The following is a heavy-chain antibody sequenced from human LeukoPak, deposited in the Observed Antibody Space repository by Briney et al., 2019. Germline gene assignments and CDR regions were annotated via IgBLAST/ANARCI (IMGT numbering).Heavy chain of an antibody. CDR3: AKDGYGDYGYFDY. D-gene: IGHD4-17*01. Sequence: GGSLRLSCAASGVTFSSYAMSWVRQAPGKGLEWVSAISGSGGSTYYADSVKGRFTISRDNSKNTLYLQMHSRRAEDTAVYYCAKDGYGDYGYFDYWGQGTLVTVSS. J-gene: IGHJ4*02. CDR2: ISGSGGST. CDR1: GVTFSSYA. V-gene: IGHV3-23*01.